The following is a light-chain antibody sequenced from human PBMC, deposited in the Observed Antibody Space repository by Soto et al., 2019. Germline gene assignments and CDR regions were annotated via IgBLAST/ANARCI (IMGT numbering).Light chain of an antibody. Sequence: AIQMTQSPSSLSASVGARVTITCRLSQAIRNDLVWFQQKPGKAPELLIYAAASLQSGVPSRFSGSGSGTDFTLTISSLQPEDFATYYCLQDYNYPRTFGQGTKVDIK. CDR2: AAA. J-gene: IGKJ1*01. CDR3: LQDYNYPRT. V-gene: IGKV1-6*01. CDR1: QAIRND.